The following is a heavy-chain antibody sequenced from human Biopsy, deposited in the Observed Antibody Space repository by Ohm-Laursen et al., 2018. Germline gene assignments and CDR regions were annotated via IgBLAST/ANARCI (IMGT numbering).Heavy chain of an antibody. Sequence: GTLSLTCAVSGDTISTYYWNWIRQTPGKGLEWIGYIHYTGHIRINPSLNSRATISVDTSKDQFSLKLSSLTAADTAIYYCARNRVNVVKVTTIGWNFDLWGRGTLVTVS. CDR2: IHYTGHI. CDR3: ARNRVNVVKVTTIGWNFDL. CDR1: GDTISTYY. D-gene: IGHD5-12*01. V-gene: IGHV4-59*08. J-gene: IGHJ2*01.